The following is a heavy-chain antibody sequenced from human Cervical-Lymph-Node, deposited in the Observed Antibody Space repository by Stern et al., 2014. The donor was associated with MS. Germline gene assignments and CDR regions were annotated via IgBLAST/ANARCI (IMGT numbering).Heavy chain of an antibody. Sequence: QVQLVQSGAEVKTPGASVKVSCKASGYTFTDHYIHWVRQAPGQGLEWMGWINAKRGGTNYAQKFRGWVTMTRDTSTSTAYMELNGLKSDGTAVYFCARGPDYGDYSTIPAFDYWGQGTLVTVSS. CDR2: INAKRGGT. J-gene: IGHJ4*02. D-gene: IGHD4-17*01. V-gene: IGHV1-2*04. CDR1: GYTFTDHY. CDR3: ARGPDYGDYSTIPAFDY.